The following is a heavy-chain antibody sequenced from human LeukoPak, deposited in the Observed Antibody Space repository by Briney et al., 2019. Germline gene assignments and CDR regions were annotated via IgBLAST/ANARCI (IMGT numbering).Heavy chain of an antibody. Sequence: ASVKVSCKASGYTFTGYYMHWVRQAPGQGLEWMGWINPNSGGTNYAQKFQGRVTMTRDTSISTAYMELSGLRSDDTAVYYCAREQIVVVPAATGALDYWGQGTLVTVSS. J-gene: IGHJ4*02. CDR2: INPNSGGT. D-gene: IGHD2-2*01. CDR1: GYTFTGYY. CDR3: AREQIVVVPAATGALDY. V-gene: IGHV1-2*02.